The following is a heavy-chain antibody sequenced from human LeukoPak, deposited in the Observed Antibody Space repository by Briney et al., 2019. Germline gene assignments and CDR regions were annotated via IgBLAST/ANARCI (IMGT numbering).Heavy chain of an antibody. Sequence: ASETLSLTCAVYGGSFSGYYWSWIRQPPGKGLEWIGEINHSGSTNYNSPLKSRVTISVDTSKNQFSLKLSSVTAADTAVYYCARDRTVTLLSIYYYYGMDVWGQGTTVTVSS. V-gene: IGHV4-34*01. D-gene: IGHD4-11*01. CDR3: ARDRTVTLLSIYYYYGMDV. CDR1: GGSFSGYY. CDR2: INHSGST. J-gene: IGHJ6*02.